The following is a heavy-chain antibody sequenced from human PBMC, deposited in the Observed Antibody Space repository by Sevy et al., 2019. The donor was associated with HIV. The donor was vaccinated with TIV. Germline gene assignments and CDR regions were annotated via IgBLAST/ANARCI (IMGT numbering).Heavy chain of an antibody. CDR1: GFTFSNAW. V-gene: IGHV3-15*01. CDR3: TTDHMTTVTTTDY. CDR2: IKRKTVGGTT. D-gene: IGHD4-17*01. J-gene: IGHJ4*02. Sequence: GGSLRLSCAASGFTFSNAWMSWVRQAPGKGLEWVGRIKRKTVGGTTDYAAPVKGRFTISRDDSKNTLYLQMNSLKTENTAVYYCTTDHMTTVTTTDYWGQGTLVTVSS.